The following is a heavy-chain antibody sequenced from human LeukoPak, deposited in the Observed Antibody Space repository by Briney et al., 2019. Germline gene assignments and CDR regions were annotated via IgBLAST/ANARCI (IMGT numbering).Heavy chain of an antibody. CDR3: ARGRYNYDPLDS. CDR2: INPDGSTT. CDR1: GFTFDTYW. V-gene: IGHV3-74*01. Sequence: PGGSLRLSCAAAGFTFDTYWMHWVRQGPGEGLVWVSRINPDGSTTIYADSVKGRFTISRDNPKNTLYLQMSYLSAEDTALYYCARGRYNYDPLDSWGQGTLVTVSS. D-gene: IGHD3-16*01. J-gene: IGHJ4*02.